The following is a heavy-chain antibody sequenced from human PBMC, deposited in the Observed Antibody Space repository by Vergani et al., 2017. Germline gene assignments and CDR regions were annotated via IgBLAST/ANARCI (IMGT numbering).Heavy chain of an antibody. D-gene: IGHD6-6*01. V-gene: IGHV3-9*01. J-gene: IGHJ3*02. CDR3: AKDRSAARDAFDI. Sequence: EVQLVESGGGLVQPGRSLRLSCAASGFTFDDYAMHWVRQTPGKGLEWVSGISWNSGSIGYADSVKGRFTISRDNAQNSLYLQMNSLRAEDTALYYCAKDRSAARDAFDIWGQGTMVTVSS. CDR2: ISWNSGSI. CDR1: GFTFDDYA.